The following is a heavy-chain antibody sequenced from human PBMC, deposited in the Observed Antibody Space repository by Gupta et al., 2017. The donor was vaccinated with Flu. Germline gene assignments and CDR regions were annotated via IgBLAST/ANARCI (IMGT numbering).Heavy chain of an antibody. V-gene: IGHV3-11*01. CDR2: MRVTGSTI. Sequence: QAPVKGLEWISYMRVTGSTIYYAASGKGRITISRDNAKSSLYLQVNDLTADDTAVDYCAATPSSSGAAWFFQHWGQGTPLTVSS. D-gene: IGHD2-15*01. CDR3: AATPSSSGAAWFFQH. J-gene: IGHJ1*01.